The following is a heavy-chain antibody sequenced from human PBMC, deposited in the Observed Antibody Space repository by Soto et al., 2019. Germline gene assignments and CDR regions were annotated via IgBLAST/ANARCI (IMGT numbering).Heavy chain of an antibody. Sequence: PGESLKISCRGSGYSFSSYWISWVRQMPGKGLEWMGRIDPSDSYTNYSPSFQGHVTFSVDKSITTAYPLWSSLKASDSAMYYCARTPFGVAVDYWGQGSLVTVSS. D-gene: IGHD3-3*01. J-gene: IGHJ4*02. CDR1: GYSFSSYW. CDR3: ARTPFGVAVDY. V-gene: IGHV5-10-1*01. CDR2: IDPSDSYT.